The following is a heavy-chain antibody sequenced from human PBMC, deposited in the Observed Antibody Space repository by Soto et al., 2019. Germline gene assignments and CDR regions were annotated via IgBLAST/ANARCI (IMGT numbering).Heavy chain of an antibody. J-gene: IGHJ4*02. Sequence: QVQLVQSGAEVKKPGASVKVSCKASGYPFPSYYLHWVRQAPGQGPEWMGWINPDSGSTHYAKKFEGRVSLTRDTSTATAYMELTRLTSDDTAVYYCARVWYYDSSGYYAFDYWGLGTLVTVSS. CDR3: ARVWYYDSSGYYAFDY. D-gene: IGHD3-22*01. CDR2: INPDSGST. CDR1: GYPFPSYY. V-gene: IGHV1-2*02.